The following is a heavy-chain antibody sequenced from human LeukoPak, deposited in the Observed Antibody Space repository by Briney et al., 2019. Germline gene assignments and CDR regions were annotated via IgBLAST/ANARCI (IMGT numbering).Heavy chain of an antibody. CDR2: INWSGGST. J-gene: IGHJ4*02. V-gene: IGHV3-20*04. CDR1: GFAFDEHV. Sequence: GGSLRLSCTASGFAFDEHVMSWVRQVPGKGREWVSGINWSGGSTGYADPLRGRFTISRDNAKNSLYLQMDSLRAEDTALYYCARAPITSPFYFDSWGQGTLVTVSS. CDR3: ARAPITSPFYFDS. D-gene: IGHD2-2*01.